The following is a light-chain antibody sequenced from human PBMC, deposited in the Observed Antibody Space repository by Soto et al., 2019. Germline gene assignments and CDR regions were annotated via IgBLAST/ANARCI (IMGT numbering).Light chain of an antibody. J-gene: IGLJ1*01. CDR3: AAWDDSLGGYV. CDR1: GSNIGSNT. V-gene: IGLV1-44*01. CDR2: NNN. Sequence: QSVLTQPPSASETPGQRVSISCSGSGSNIGSNTVHWYQQLPGTAPKPLMYNNNQRPSGVPDRFSGSKSGTSASLAISGLQSEDEADYYCAAWDDSLGGYVFGTGTKVTVL.